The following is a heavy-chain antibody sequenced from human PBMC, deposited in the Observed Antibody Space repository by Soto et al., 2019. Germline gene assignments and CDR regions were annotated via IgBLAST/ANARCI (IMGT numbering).Heavy chain of an antibody. CDR1: GFTFDDYA. CDR2: ISWNSGSI. Sequence: GGSLRLSCAASGFTFDDYAMHWVRQAPGQGLEWVSGISWNSGSIGYADSVQGRFTISRDNAKNSLYLQMNSLRAEDTALYYCAKGSYSSGYSPFDSWGQGTLVTVSS. V-gene: IGHV3-9*01. J-gene: IGHJ4*02. D-gene: IGHD3-22*01. CDR3: AKGSYSSGYSPFDS.